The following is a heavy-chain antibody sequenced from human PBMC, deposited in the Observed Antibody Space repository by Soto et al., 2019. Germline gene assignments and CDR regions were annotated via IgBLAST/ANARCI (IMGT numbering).Heavy chain of an antibody. Sequence: EVQLVESGGGLVQPGGSLRLSCAAAGFSFSSQWMYWVRQSPGKGPVWVSYINPAGSRIGYADSVKGRFTISRDNAKNTLYLQMNSLRVEDTAVYYCVKDIRWGRGTLVTVSS. CDR2: INPAGSRI. V-gene: IGHV3-74*01. CDR3: VKDIR. CDR1: GFSFSSQW. J-gene: IGHJ4*02.